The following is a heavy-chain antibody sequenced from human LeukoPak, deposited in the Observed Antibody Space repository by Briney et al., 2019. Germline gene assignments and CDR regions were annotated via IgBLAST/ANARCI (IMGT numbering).Heavy chain of an antibody. V-gene: IGHV1-69*05. J-gene: IGHJ4*02. D-gene: IGHD1-26*01. CDR1: GGTFSSYA. CDR3: AREGGGILSGSYKGNFDY. Sequence: SVKVSCKASGGTFSSYAISWVRQAPGQGLEWMGGIIPIFGTANYAQKFQGRVTITTDESTSTAYMELSSLRSEDTAVYYCAREGGGILSGSYKGNFDYWGQGTLVTVSS. CDR2: IIPIFGTA.